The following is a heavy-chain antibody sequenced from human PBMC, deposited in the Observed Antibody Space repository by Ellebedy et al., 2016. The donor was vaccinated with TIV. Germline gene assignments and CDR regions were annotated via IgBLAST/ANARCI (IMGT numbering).Heavy chain of an antibody. J-gene: IGHJ4*02. CDR3: ARDRNYDILTGSSLYD. D-gene: IGHD3-9*01. CDR1: GFTFSSYG. Sequence: PGGSLRLSCAASGFTFSSYGMHWVRQAPGKGLEWVAVIWYDGSNKYYADSVKGRFTISRDNSKNTLHLQMNSLRAEDTAVYYCARDRNYDILTGSSLYDWGQGTLVTVSS. CDR2: IWYDGSNK. V-gene: IGHV3-33*01.